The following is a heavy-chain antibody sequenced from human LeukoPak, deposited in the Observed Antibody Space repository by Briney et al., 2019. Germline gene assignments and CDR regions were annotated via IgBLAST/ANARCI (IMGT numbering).Heavy chain of an antibody. CDR1: GGSISSSSYY. CDR3: ARQEVVAATPYYFDY. J-gene: IGHJ4*02. D-gene: IGHD2-15*01. CDR2: IYYSGST. V-gene: IGHV4-39*01. Sequence: KPSETLSLTCTVSGGSISSSSYYWGWIRQPPGEGLEWIGSIYYSGSTYYNPSLKSRVTISVDTSKNQFSLKLSSVTAADTAVYYCARQEVVAATPYYFDYWGQGTLVTVSS.